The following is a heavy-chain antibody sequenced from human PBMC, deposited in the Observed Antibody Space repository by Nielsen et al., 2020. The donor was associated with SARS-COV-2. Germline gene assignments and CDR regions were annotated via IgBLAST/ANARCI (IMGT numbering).Heavy chain of an antibody. Sequence: SLKISCAASGFTFDDYAMHWVRQAPGKGLEWVSGISWNSGSIGYADSVKGRFTISRDNAKNSLYLQMNSLRAEDTAVYYCAKTRRGYSYGPTDDYWGQGTLVTVSS. CDR2: ISWNSGSI. V-gene: IGHV3-9*01. CDR3: AKTRRGYSYGPTDDY. J-gene: IGHJ4*02. CDR1: GFTFDDYA. D-gene: IGHD5-18*01.